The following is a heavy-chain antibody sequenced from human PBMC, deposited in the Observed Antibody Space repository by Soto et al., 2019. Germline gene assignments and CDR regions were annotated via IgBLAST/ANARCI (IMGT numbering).Heavy chain of an antibody. J-gene: IGHJ6*02. V-gene: IGHV1-18*01. CDR3: ARDRGDILTTQTYYYYYYGMDV. CDR2: ISAYNGNT. CDR1: GYTFTSYG. Sequence: QVQLVQSGAEVKKPGASVKVSCKASGYTFTSYGISWVRQAPGQGLEWMGWISAYNGNTNYAQKLQGRVTMTTDTSTSTAYMELRSLRSDDTAVYYCARDRGDILTTQTYYYYYYGMDVWDQGTTVTVSS. D-gene: IGHD3-9*01.